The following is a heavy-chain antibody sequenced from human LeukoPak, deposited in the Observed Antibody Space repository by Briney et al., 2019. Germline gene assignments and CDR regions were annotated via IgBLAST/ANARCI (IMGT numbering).Heavy chain of an antibody. CDR2: INPNSGGT. CDR1: GYTFTGYY. J-gene: IGHJ6*02. Sequence: ASVKVSCKASGYTFTGYYMHWVRQAPGQGLEWMGWINPNSGGTNYAQKFQGWVTMTRDTSISTAYMELSGLRSDDTAVYYCARALDGTYGMDVWGQGTTVTVSS. V-gene: IGHV1-2*04. D-gene: IGHD6-13*01. CDR3: ARALDGTYGMDV.